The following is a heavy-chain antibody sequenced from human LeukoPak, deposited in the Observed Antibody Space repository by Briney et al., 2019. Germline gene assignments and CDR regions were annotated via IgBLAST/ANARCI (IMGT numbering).Heavy chain of an antibody. CDR3: ARGLMVVVLAGVYYYGMDV. CDR2: IYYSGST. V-gene: IGHV4-31*03. CDR1: GGSISSGGYY. J-gene: IGHJ6*02. D-gene: IGHD2-2*01. Sequence: SQTLSLTCTVSGGSISSGGYYWSWIRQHPGKGLEWIGYIYYSGSTYYNPSLKSRVTISVDTSKNQFSLKLSSVTAADTAVYYCARGLMVVVLAGVYYYGMDVWGQGTTVTVSS.